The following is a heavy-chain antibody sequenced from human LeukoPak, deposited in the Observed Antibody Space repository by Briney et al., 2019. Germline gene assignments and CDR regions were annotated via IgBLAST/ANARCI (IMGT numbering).Heavy chain of an antibody. CDR3: AKGPKDIVVVPAAIYPDY. CDR2: ISGSGGST. CDR1: GFTFSSYA. Sequence: GGSLRLSCAASGFTFSSYAMSWVRQAPGKGLEWVSAISGSGGSTYYADSVKGRFTISRDNSKNTLYLQMNSLRAEDTAVYYCAKGPKDIVVVPAAIYPDYWGQGTLVTVSS. V-gene: IGHV3-23*01. D-gene: IGHD2-2*01. J-gene: IGHJ4*02.